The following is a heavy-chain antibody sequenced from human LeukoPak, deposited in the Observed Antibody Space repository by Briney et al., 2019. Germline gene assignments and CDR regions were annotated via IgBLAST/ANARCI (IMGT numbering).Heavy chain of an antibody. D-gene: IGHD3-16*01. CDR3: ARSMYDYVWGSFINWFDP. CDR2: ISAYNGNI. CDR1: GYTFTSYG. Sequence: ASVKVSCKASGYTFTSYGISWVRQAPGQGLEWMGWISAYNGNINYAQKLQGRVTMTTDTSTSTAYMELRSLRSDDTAVYYCARSMYDYVWGSFINWFDPWGQGTLVTVSS. V-gene: IGHV1-18*01. J-gene: IGHJ5*02.